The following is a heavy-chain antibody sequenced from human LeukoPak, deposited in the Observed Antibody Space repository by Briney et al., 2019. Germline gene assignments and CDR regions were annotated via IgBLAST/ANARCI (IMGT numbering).Heavy chain of an antibody. V-gene: IGHV1-69*13. CDR3: ARAELAYCGGDCYSFGD. J-gene: IGHJ4*02. CDR1: GGTFSSYA. D-gene: IGHD2-21*01. CDR2: IIPIFGTA. Sequence: TVKVSCKASGGTFSSYAISWVRQAPGQGLEWMGGIIPIFGTANYAQKFQGRVTITADESTSTAYMELSSLRSEDTAVYYCARAELAYCGGDCYSFGDWGQGTLVTVSS.